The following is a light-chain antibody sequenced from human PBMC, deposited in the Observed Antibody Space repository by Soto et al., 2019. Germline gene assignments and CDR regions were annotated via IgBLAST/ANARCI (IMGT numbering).Light chain of an antibody. CDR1: QSVSSSY. CDR2: GAS. CDR3: QQYGSSPPIT. Sequence: EILLTQSPGTLSLSPGETATLSCRASQSVSSSYLAWYQQKPGQAPRLLIYGASSRATGIPDRFSGSGSGTDFTLTISRLEPEDFAVYYCQQYGSSPPITFGQGTRLEIK. V-gene: IGKV3-20*01. J-gene: IGKJ5*01.